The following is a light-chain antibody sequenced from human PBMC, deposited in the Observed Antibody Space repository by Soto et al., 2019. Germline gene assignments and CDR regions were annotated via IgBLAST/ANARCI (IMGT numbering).Light chain of an antibody. J-gene: IGKJ1*01. CDR1: QSVSSN. CDR2: GAS. Sequence: EIVMTQSPATLSVSPGERVTLSCRASQSVSSNLAWYQQKLGQAPRLLIYGASTRATAIPARFSGSGSGTEFTLTISSLQSEDFGVYYCQQYNNWPLTWTFGQGTRWISN. V-gene: IGKV3-15*01. CDR3: QQYNNWPLTWT.